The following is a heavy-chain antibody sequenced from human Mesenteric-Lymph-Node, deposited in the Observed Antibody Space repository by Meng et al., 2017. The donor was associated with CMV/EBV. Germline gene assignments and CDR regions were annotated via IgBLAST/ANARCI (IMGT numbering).Heavy chain of an antibody. CDR2: ILHDGST. J-gene: IGHJ4*02. V-gene: IGHV4-34*12. CDR1: GGSFSGYY. Sequence: SETLSLTCAVNGGSFSGYYWTWIRQPPGKGLEWIGQILHDGSTNHNPSLKSRVSMSVDMSRNQFSLELKSVTAADTAIYYCARDPGGYCGGGRCYPNLFDYWGQGTLVTVSS. CDR3: ARDPGGYCGGGRCYPNLFDY. D-gene: IGHD2-15*01.